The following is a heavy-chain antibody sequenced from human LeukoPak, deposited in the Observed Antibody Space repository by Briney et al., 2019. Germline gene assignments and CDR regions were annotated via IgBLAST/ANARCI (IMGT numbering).Heavy chain of an antibody. D-gene: IGHD3-10*01. Sequence: GGSLRLSCAASGFTFDDYAMYWVRQAPGKGLEWVSGISWNSGRIGYADSVKGRFTISRDNAKNSLYLQMNSLRTEDTALYYCAKEGLYGSGPLDYWGQGTLVTVSS. CDR2: ISWNSGRI. CDR3: AKEGLYGSGPLDY. CDR1: GFTFDDYA. J-gene: IGHJ4*02. V-gene: IGHV3-9*01.